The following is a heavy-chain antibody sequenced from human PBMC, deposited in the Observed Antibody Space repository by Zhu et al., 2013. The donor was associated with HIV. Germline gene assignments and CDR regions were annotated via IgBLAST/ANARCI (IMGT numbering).Heavy chain of an antibody. J-gene: IGHJ4*02. CDR2: ISPIFGTT. CDR3: ARAERGFDY. Sequence: QVQLVQSGAEVKKPGSSVRVSCKASGGTFSNYAVSWVRQAPGQGLEWMGGISPIFGTTDYAQKFQGRVTITADRSTSTAYLELRSLRSDDTAVYYCARAERGFDYWGQGTLVTVSS. CDR1: GGTFSNYA. D-gene: IGHD3-16*01. V-gene: IGHV1-69*06.